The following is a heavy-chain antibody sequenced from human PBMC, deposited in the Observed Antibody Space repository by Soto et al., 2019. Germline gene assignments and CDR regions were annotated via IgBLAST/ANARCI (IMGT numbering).Heavy chain of an antibody. V-gene: IGHV1-8*01. Sequence: ASVKVSCKASGYTFTSYDINWVRQATGQGLEWMGWMNPNSGNTGYAQKFQGRVTMTRNTSISTAYMELSSLRSEDTAVYYGARGRRARYDFWSGYRHDAFDIWGQGTMVTVSS. D-gene: IGHD3-3*01. CDR2: MNPNSGNT. CDR3: ARGRRARYDFWSGYRHDAFDI. CDR1: GYTFTSYD. J-gene: IGHJ3*02.